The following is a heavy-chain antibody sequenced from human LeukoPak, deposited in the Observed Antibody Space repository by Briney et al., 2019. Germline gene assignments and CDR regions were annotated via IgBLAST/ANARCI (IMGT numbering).Heavy chain of an antibody. J-gene: IGHJ4*02. CDR1: GGTFSSYA. Sequence: SVKVSCKASGGTFSSYAISWVRQAPGQGLEWMGRIIPIFGTANYAQKFQGRVTITTDESTSTAYMELSSLRSEDTAVYYCARAPRYYDSSGYYGGNYWGQGTLVTVSS. CDR2: IIPIFGTA. V-gene: IGHV1-69*05. CDR3: ARAPRYYDSSGYYGGNY. D-gene: IGHD3-22*01.